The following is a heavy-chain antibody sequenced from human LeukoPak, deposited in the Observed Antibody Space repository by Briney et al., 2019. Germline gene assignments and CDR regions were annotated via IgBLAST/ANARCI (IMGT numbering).Heavy chain of an antibody. CDR2: IYYSGST. J-gene: IGHJ5*02. Sequence: SETLSLTCTVSGGSISSSSYYWGWIRQPPGKGLEWIGSIYYSGSTYYNPSLKSRVTISVDTSKNQFSLKLSSVTAADTAVYYCANEHIVVVTAISTYNWFDPWGQGTLVTVSS. CDR1: GGSISSSSYY. CDR3: ANEHIVVVTAISTYNWFDP. V-gene: IGHV4-39*07. D-gene: IGHD2-21*02.